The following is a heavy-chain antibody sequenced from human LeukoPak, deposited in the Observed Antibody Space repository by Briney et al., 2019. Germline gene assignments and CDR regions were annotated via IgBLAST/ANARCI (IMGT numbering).Heavy chain of an antibody. Sequence: GASVKVSCKASGYTFTSYDINWVRQATGQGLEWMGWMNPNSGNTGYAQKFQGRVTMTRNTSISTAYMELSSLRSEDTAVYYCASLDSATDSSGYYGYFDYWGQGTLVTVSS. J-gene: IGHJ4*02. V-gene: IGHV1-8*01. CDR2: MNPNSGNT. CDR1: GYTFTSYD. CDR3: ASLDSATDSSGYYGYFDY. D-gene: IGHD3-22*01.